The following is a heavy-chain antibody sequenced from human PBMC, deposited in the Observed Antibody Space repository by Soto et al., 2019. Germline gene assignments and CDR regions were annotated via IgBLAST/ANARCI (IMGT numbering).Heavy chain of an antibody. CDR1: GRSIYSYY. CDR2: IYNTDTGST. CDR3: VRGSHLDD. J-gene: IGHJ4*02. V-gene: IGHV4-59*01. Sequence: SETLSLTCSVSGRSIYSYYCTWIRQAPGKGLEWIGYIYNTDTGSTNYNPSLKSRVTISRDMSKNQFSLKLTSVTAADTAVYYCVRGSHLDDWGQGALVTVSS.